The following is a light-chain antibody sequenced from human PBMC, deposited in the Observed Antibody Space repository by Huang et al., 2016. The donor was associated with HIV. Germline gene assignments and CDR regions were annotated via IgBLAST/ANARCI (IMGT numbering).Light chain of an antibody. CDR3: QQFNNWPPS. Sequence: ERVMTQSPATLAVSPGVRATLSCRASQRVSNNLAWYQQKPGQAPSLLFYEASSRATGVPARFSGSGSGTEFTLTISSLQSEDFAIYYCQQFNNWPPSFGGGTKVEIK. V-gene: IGKV3-15*01. J-gene: IGKJ4*01. CDR2: EAS. CDR1: QRVSNN.